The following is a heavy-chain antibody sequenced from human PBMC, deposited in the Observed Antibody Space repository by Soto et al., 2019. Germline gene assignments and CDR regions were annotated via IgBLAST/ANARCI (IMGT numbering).Heavy chain of an antibody. D-gene: IGHD6-19*01. V-gene: IGHV4-4*02. CDR1: GGSISSSNW. CDR3: PIRKHIAVAGTVAFDI. J-gene: IGHJ3*02. Sequence: SETLSLTCAVSGGSISSSNWWSWVRQPPGKGLEWIGEIYHSGSTNYNPSLKSRVTISVDKSKNQFSLKLSSVTAADTAVYYCPIRKHIAVAGTVAFDIWGQGTMVTVSS. CDR2: IYHSGST.